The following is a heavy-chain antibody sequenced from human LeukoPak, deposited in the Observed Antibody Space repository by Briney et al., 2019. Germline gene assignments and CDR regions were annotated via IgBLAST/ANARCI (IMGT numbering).Heavy chain of an antibody. CDR3: ARAGYYYRAFDI. CDR1: GFTFSSYW. V-gene: IGHV3-74*01. Sequence: QPGGSLRLSCAASGFTFSSYWMHWVRQAPGKGLVWVSRISSDGSSTSYADSVKGRFTISRDNAKNTLYLQMNSLRAEDTAVYYCARAGYYYRAFDIWGQGTMVTVSS. D-gene: IGHD3-22*01. J-gene: IGHJ3*02. CDR2: ISSDGSST.